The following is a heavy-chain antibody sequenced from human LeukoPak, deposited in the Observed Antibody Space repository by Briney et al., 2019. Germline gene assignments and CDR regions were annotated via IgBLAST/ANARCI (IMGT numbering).Heavy chain of an antibody. CDR1: GGSISSSSYY. D-gene: IGHD3-3*01. CDR2: IYYSGST. CDR3: ARVGYDFWSGYYTSGIFDY. V-gene: IGHV4-39*07. Sequence: PSETLSLTCTVSGGSISSSSYYWGWIRQPPGKGLEWIGSIYYSGSTYYNPSLKSRVTISVDTSKNQFSLKLSSVTAADTAVYYCARVGYDFWSGYYTSGIFDYWGQGTLATVSS. J-gene: IGHJ4*02.